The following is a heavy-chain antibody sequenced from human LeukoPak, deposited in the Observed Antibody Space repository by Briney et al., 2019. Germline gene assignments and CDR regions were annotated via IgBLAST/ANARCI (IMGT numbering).Heavy chain of an antibody. J-gene: IGHJ4*02. CDR1: GFTFSSYS. D-gene: IGHD6-19*01. V-gene: IGHV3-21*01. CDR2: ISSSSSYI. CDR3: AKGHIAVAAPSDY. Sequence: GGSLRLSCAASGFTFSSYSMNWVRQAPGKGLEWVSSISSSSSYIYYADSVKGRFTISRDNAKNSLYLQMNSLRAEDTAVYYCAKGHIAVAAPSDYWGQGTQVTVSS.